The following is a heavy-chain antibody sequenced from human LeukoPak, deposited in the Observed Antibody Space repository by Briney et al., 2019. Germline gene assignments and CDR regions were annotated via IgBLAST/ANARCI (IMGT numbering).Heavy chain of an antibody. CDR2: INPYSGVT. Sequence: ASVKVSCKASGYSFTGYYMHWVRQAPGQGLEWMGWINPYSGVTNYAQKFQGRVTMTRDTSISTAYMELSRLRSDDTAVYYCVRDRTKYCSSTSCPLDYWGQGTLITVSS. CDR3: VRDRTKYCSSTSCPLDY. D-gene: IGHD2-2*01. J-gene: IGHJ4*02. CDR1: GYSFTGYY. V-gene: IGHV1-2*02.